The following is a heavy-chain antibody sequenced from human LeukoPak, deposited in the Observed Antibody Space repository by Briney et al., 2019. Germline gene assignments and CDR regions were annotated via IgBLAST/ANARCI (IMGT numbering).Heavy chain of an antibody. CDR2: IRGGAENT. CDR3: AILSWDGRGTFS. D-gene: IGHD2/OR15-2a*01. Sequence: GGSLRLSCAASGFTFSTYSMSWVRQAPGKGLEWVSAIRGGAENTYYADSVRGRFTISRDNYKDTLTLQMNSLRAEDTAIYYCAILSWDGRGTFSWGQGTLVTVSS. V-gene: IGHV3-23*01. CDR1: GFTFSTYS. J-gene: IGHJ5*02.